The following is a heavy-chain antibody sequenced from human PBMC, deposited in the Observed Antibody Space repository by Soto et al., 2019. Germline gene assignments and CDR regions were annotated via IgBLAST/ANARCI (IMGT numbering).Heavy chain of an antibody. CDR3: ARSDCYGVCRGKWLDP. CDR1: GGSISSDDW. J-gene: IGHJ5*02. Sequence: QVQLQESGPGLVKPSGTLSLTCAVSGGSISSDDWWTWVRQTPGKGLEWIGEIYHSGTTNYNPSLMSRVTIAVDKAKSQFSLTLDSVTAADTAVDYCARSDCYGVCRGKWLDPWGQGILVTVSS. CDR2: IYHSGTT. D-gene: IGHD2-21*02. V-gene: IGHV4-4*02.